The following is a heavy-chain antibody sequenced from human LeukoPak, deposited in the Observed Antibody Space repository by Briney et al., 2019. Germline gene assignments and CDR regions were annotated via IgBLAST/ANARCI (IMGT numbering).Heavy chain of an antibody. CDR2: INPNSGGT. CDR3: ARLDSNSDIVVVPAAVFDY. CDR1: GYRLSSYG. V-gene: IGHV1-2*02. J-gene: IGHJ4*02. D-gene: IGHD2-2*01. Sequence: GASVKVSCKASGYRLSSYGISWVRQAPGQGLEWMGWINPNSGGTNYAQKFQGRVTMTRDTSISTAYMELSRLRSDDTAVYYCARLDSNSDIVVVPAAVFDYWGQGTLVTVSS.